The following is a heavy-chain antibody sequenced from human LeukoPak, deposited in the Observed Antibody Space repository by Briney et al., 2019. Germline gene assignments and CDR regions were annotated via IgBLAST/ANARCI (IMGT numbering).Heavy chain of an antibody. V-gene: IGHV1-46*01. CDR1: GYTFTSYY. CDR3: ARGPHSRANYYYYGMDV. J-gene: IGHJ6*02. Sequence: ASVKVSCKASGYTFTSYYMHWVRQAPGQGREWMGIIHPIGGSTSYAQKFQGRVTMTRDTSTSTVYMALSSLRSEDTAVYYCARGPHSRANYYYYGMDVWGQGTTVTVSS. CDR2: IHPIGGST.